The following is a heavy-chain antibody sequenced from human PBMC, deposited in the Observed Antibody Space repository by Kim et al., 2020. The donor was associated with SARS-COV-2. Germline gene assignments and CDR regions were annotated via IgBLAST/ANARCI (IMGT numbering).Heavy chain of an antibody. J-gene: IGHJ5*02. CDR1: GYTFTSYA. D-gene: IGHD3-10*01. CDR2: INTNTGNP. CDR3: ARADRGVIINWFDP. Sequence: ASVKVSCKASGYTFTSYAMNWVRQAPGQGLEWMGWINTNTGNPTYAQGFTGRFVFSLDTSVSTAYLQISSLKAEDTAVYYCARADRGVIINWFDPWGQGTLVTVSS. V-gene: IGHV7-4-1*02.